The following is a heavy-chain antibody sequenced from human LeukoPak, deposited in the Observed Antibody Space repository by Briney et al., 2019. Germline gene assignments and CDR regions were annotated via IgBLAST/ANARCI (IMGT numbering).Heavy chain of an antibody. Sequence: ASVKVSCKASGYSFTSHYMHWVRQAPGQGLELMGLINPSGSSTLYAQKFQGRVTMTRDMSTTTDYMELSSLRSEDTAVYYCARDNSVGDIAWWFDPWGQGTRVTVSS. J-gene: IGHJ5*02. CDR2: INPSGSST. CDR3: ARDNSVGDIAWWFDP. V-gene: IGHV1-46*01. D-gene: IGHD3-16*02. CDR1: GYSFTSHY.